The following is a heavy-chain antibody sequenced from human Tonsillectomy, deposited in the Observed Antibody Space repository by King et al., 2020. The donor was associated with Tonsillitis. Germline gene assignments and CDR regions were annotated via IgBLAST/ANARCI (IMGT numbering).Heavy chain of an antibody. CDR1: GFIFSNFC. V-gene: IGHV3-15*01. Sequence: VQLVESGGGLVKPGGSLILSCAASGFIFSNFCMSWVRQAPGKGLELVGRLKRNTDGGTTDYAAPVKGRFTISRDDSKNTLYLQRNSLKTEDTAVYYCTTDSQDYYDSSGYYYYYYMDVWGKGTTVTVSS. CDR2: LKRNTDGGTT. CDR3: TTDSQDYYDSSGYYYYYYMDV. J-gene: IGHJ6*03. D-gene: IGHD3-22*01.